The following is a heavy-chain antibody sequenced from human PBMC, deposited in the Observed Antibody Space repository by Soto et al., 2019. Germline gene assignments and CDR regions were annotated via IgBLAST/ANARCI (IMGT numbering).Heavy chain of an antibody. CDR1: GSTFSSYA. CDR3: AKMPFDSSGWLYYFDY. J-gene: IGHJ4*02. V-gene: IGHV3-23*01. CDR2: ISGSGGST. Sequence: QTGGSLRLSCAASGSTFSSYAMSWVRQAPGKGLEWVSAISGSGGSTYYADSVKGRFTISRDNSKNTLYLQMNSLRAEDTAVYYCAKMPFDSSGWLYYFDYWGQGTLVTVSS. D-gene: IGHD6-19*01.